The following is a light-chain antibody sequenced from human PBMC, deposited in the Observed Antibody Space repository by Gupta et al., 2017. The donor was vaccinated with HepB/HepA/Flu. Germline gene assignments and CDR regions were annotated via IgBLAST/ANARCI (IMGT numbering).Light chain of an antibody. CDR3: QQSNLFPFT. V-gene: IGKV1-12*02. J-gene: IGKJ4*01. CDR2: S. Sequence: SNLQRGVSPNFTGSGSGTEFTLTISTLKPEDSATYYCQQSNLFPFTFGGGTRVEIK.